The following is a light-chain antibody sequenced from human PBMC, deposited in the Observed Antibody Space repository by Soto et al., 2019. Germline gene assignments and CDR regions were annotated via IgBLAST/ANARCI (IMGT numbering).Light chain of an antibody. CDR3: AAWDDSLNAVV. J-gene: IGLJ2*01. V-gene: IGLV1-44*01. Sequence: QSVLTQPPSASGTPGRSVTMSCSGSSTHIVANSVNWYQCLPGAAPKLLIYTNNTRPSGVPDRFFGSNSGSSASLAISGLQSGDEGDYYCAAWDDSLNAVVFGGGTKLTVL. CDR1: STHIVANS. CDR2: TNN.